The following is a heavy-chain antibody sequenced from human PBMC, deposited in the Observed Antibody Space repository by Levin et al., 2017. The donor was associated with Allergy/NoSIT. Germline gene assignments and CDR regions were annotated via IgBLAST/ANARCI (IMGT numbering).Heavy chain of an antibody. V-gene: IGHV4-61*01. D-gene: IGHD3-22*01. J-gene: IGHJ4*02. CDR1: GGSVSSGSYY. CDR2: IYYSGST. Sequence: PSETLSLTCTVSGGSVSSGSYYWSWIRQPPGKGLEWIGYIYYSGSTNYNPSLKSRVTISVDTSKNQFSLKLSSVTAADTAVYYCARDFDDSSGYYTDYWGQGTLVTVSS. CDR3: ARDFDDSSGYYTDY.